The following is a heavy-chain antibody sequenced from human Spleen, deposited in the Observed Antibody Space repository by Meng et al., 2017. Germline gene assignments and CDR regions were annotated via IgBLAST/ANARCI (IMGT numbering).Heavy chain of an antibody. D-gene: IGHD5-18*01. CDR2: INPKSGDT. CDR1: GYNFPDYY. V-gene: IGHV1-2*06. Sequence: QGQLWQPGAEVKKPGASVKVSCKPSGYNFPDYYIHWGRRAPGQGLEWMGRINPKSGDTHYAQKFQARVTMTGDTSTSTVYMELSRLRSDDTAVYYCARQSGTALINRFFDYWGQETLVTASS. CDR3: ARQSGTALINRFFDY. J-gene: IGHJ4*02.